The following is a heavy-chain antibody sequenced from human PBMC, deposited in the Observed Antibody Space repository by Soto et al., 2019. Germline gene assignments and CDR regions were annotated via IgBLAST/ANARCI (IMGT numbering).Heavy chain of an antibody. J-gene: IGHJ6*02. Sequence: QVTLKESGPVLVKATETLTLTCTVSGFSLTTGRMGVSWIRQPPGKALEWHAHIFSNDETTYHSSLQPSLTIPDETSKRQALLTSTDVGPVDTATYYCARLVADPYYYYYGLDVWGPGTTVIVSS. CDR2: IFSNDET. CDR1: GFSLTTGRMG. V-gene: IGHV2-26*01. CDR3: ARLVADPYYYYYGLDV.